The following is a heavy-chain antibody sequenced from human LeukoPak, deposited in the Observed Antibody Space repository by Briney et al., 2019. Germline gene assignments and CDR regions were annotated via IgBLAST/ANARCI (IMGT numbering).Heavy chain of an antibody. CDR1: GFTFSSYA. J-gene: IGHJ4*02. CDR2: ISGSGGST. V-gene: IGHV3-23*01. Sequence: GGSLRLSCAASGFTFSSYAMSWVRQAPGKGLEWVSAISGSGGSTYYADSVKGRFTISRDNSKNTLYLQMNSLRAEDTAVYYCAKVPDYDFWSGYHFDYWGQGTLVTVSS. CDR3: AKVPDYDFWSGYHFDY. D-gene: IGHD3-3*01.